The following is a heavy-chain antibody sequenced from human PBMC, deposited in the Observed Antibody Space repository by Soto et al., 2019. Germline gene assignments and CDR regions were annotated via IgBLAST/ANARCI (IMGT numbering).Heavy chain of an antibody. CDR1: GFTFANYA. CDR3: TRFYYEERGYFVY. V-gene: IGHV3-49*04. CDR2: ISSEANGGTT. J-gene: IGHJ4*02. D-gene: IGHD3-22*01. Sequence: EVRLEESGGGPVESGRSLRLSCSGFGFTFANYALTWVRQAPGKGLEWLGFISSEANGGTTDYAAFLRGRATISRDDSKGIAYLEIKRLQSDDTGIYYCTRFYYEERGYFVYCGQGTRVAVSS.